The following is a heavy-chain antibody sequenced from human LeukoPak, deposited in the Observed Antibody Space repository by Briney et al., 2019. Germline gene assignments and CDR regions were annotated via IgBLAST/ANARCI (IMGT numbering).Heavy chain of an antibody. CDR2: IGTAGDT. CDR3: ARVSSVHDAFDI. CDR1: GFTFSSYD. J-gene: IGHJ3*02. V-gene: IGHV3-13*01. Sequence: GGSLRLSCAASGFTFSSYDMHWVRQATGKGLEWVSAIGTAGDTYYPGSVKGRFTISRENAKNSLYLQMNSLRARDTAVYYCARVSSVHDAFDIWGQGTMVTVSS.